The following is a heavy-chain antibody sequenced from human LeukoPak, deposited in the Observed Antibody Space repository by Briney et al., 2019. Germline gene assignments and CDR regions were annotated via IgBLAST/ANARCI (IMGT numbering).Heavy chain of an antibody. CDR3: ARRRVLMFNAIDH. CDR2: INHSGST. V-gene: IGHV4-34*01. D-gene: IGHD3-10*02. Sequence: SETLSLTCAVYGGSFNSYYWSWIRQSPGTGLEWIGEINHSGSTNYNPSLESRVTISVDTSKKQFLLKLTSVTAADTAVYFCARRRVLMFNAIDHWGQGTQVTVSS. J-gene: IGHJ4*02. CDR1: GGSFNSYY.